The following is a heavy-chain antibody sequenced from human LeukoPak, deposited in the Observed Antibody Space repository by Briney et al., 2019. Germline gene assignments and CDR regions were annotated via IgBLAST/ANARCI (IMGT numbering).Heavy chain of an antibody. Sequence: GGSLRLSCAASGFTVSSNYMSWVRQAPGKGLEWVSVIYSGGSTYYADAVKGRFTISRDNSKNTLSLQMNSLRAEDTAVYYCAKSDCGADGCKLLNYWGQGTLGTVSA. V-gene: IGHV3-53*01. D-gene: IGHD2-21*01. CDR1: GFTVSSNY. CDR2: IYSGGST. CDR3: AKSDCGADGCKLLNY. J-gene: IGHJ4*02.